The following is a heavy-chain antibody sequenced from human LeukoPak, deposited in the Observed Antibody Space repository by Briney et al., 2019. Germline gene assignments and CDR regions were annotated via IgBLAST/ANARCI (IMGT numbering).Heavy chain of an antibody. J-gene: IGHJ2*01. CDR1: GGSIISYY. V-gene: IGHV4-59*01. D-gene: IGHD5-18*01. CDR3: ARQTGYTDFDL. Sequence: PSETLSLTCTVSGGSIISYYWSWIRQPPGKGLEWIGYIYNSASTNYNPSLKSRVTVSADTSKNQFSLRLSSVTAADTAVYYCARQTGYTDFDLWGRGTLVTVSS. CDR2: IYNSAST.